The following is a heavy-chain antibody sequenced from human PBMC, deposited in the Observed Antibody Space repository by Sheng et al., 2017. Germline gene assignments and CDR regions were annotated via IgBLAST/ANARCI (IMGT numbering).Heavy chain of an antibody. J-gene: IGHJ4*02. D-gene: IGHD2-2*02. Sequence: QVQLQQWGAGLLKPSETLSLTCAVYGGSFSGYYWSWIRQPPGKGLEWIGEINHSGSTNYNPSLKSRVTISVDTSKNQFSLKLSSVTAADTAVYYCARAGYCSSTSCYTWGYFDYWGQGTLVTVSS. V-gene: IGHV4-34*01. CDR1: GGSFSGYY. CDR2: INHSGST. CDR3: ARAGYCSSTSCYTWGYFDY.